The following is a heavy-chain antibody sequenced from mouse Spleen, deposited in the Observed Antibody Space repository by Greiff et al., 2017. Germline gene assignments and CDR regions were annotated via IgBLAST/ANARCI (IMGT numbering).Heavy chain of an antibody. CDR1: GYTFTSYW. Sequence: QVQLQQSGAELVRPGSSVKLSCKASGYTFTSYWMHWVKQRPIQGLEWIGNIDPSDSETHYNQKFKDKATLTVDKSSSTAYMQLSSLTSEDSAVYYCARYDGYYRYYAMDYWGQGTSVTVSS. CDR2: IDPSDSET. CDR3: ARYDGYYRYYAMDY. D-gene: IGHD2-3*01. J-gene: IGHJ4*01. V-gene: IGHV1-52*01.